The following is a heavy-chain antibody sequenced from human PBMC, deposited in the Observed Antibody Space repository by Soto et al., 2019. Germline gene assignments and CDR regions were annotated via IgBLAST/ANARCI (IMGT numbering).Heavy chain of an antibody. Sequence: SETLSLTCTISGASISSTHYWTWVRQTPGKGLEWIGEIYHTGNTNYNPSLQSRVTLSLDKSKNQFSLRQESVTAADTAVYFCARYPMDDYFRGMDVWGQGTTVTVSS. CDR1: GASISSTHY. CDR2: IYHTGNT. J-gene: IGHJ6*02. V-gene: IGHV4-4*02. CDR3: ARYPMDDYFRGMDV.